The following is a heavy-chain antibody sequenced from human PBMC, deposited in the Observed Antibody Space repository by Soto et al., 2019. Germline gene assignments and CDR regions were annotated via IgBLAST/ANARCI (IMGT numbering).Heavy chain of an antibody. J-gene: IGHJ5*02. V-gene: IGHV3-9*01. Sequence: PVGSLRLSCAASGFTFDDYAMHWVRQAPGKGLEWVSGISWNSGSIGYADSVKGRFTISRDNAKNSLYLQMNSLRAEDTALYYCAKDSRPGITIVRGVIIPSLGWFDPWGRGTLVTVSS. D-gene: IGHD3-10*01. CDR2: ISWNSGSI. CDR1: GFTFDDYA. CDR3: AKDSRPGITIVRGVIIPSLGWFDP.